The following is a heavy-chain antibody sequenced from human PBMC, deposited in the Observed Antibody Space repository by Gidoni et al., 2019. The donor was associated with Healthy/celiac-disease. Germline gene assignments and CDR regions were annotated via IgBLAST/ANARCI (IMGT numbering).Heavy chain of an antibody. V-gene: IGHV4-34*01. CDR2: INHSGST. Sequence: QVQLQQWGAGLLKPSETLSLTCAVYGGSFSGYYWSWIRQPPGKGLEWIGEINHSGSTNYNPSLKSRVTISVDTSKNQFSLKLSSVTAADTAVYYCARVRVTMVRGVITSYRVDYWGQGTLVTVSS. CDR3: ARVRVTMVRGVITSYRVDY. J-gene: IGHJ4*02. CDR1: GGSFSGYY. D-gene: IGHD3-10*01.